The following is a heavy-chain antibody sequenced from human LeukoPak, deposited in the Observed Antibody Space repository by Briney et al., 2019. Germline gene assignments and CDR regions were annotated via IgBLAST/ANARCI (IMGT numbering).Heavy chain of an antibody. CDR3: ASSDSGSYSAHDY. CDR1: GGTFSSYA. J-gene: IGHJ4*02. V-gene: IGHV1-69*06. D-gene: IGHD1-26*01. CDR2: INPIFGTA. Sequence: SVKVSFKASGGTFSSYAISWVRQAPGQGLEWKGGINPIFGTANYAQKFQGRVTITAKKATSTAYIELSSLRSEDTVVYYCASSDSGSYSAHDYWGQGTLVTLSS.